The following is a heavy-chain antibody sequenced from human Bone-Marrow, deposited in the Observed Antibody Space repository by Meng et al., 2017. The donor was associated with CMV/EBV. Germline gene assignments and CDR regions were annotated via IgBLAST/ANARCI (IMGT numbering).Heavy chain of an antibody. D-gene: IGHD3-16*01. CDR1: GSTFSGSA. Sequence: GGSLRLSCAASGSTFSGSAMHWVRQAPGKGLEWVAVISYDGNNKYYTDSVKGPFTISRDNSKNTLYLQIDTLRPEDTAVYYCARDLSGGGMDYWGQGTLVTVSS. V-gene: IGHV3-30-3*01. CDR2: ISYDGNNK. CDR3: ARDLSGGGMDY. J-gene: IGHJ4*02.